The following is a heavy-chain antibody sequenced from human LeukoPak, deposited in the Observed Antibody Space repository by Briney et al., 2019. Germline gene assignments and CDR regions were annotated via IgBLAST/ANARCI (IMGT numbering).Heavy chain of an antibody. CDR3: VRHDGRGGATMGALDS. D-gene: IGHD5-12*01. CDR1: GGSISSGGYS. V-gene: IGHV4-30-2*03. CDR2: IYHSGST. J-gene: IGHJ4*02. Sequence: SETLSLTCAVSGGSISSGGYSWSWIRQPPGKGLEWIGYIYHSGSTYYNPSLNSRVTISVVTSKNQFSLQLNSVTAADTAVYYCVRHDGRGGATMGALDSWGQGSLVTVSS.